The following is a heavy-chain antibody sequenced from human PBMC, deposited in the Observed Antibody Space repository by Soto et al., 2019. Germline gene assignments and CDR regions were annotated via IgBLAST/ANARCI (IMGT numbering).Heavy chain of an antibody. D-gene: IGHD1-1*01. CDR3: ARDGTYNWV. V-gene: IGHV3-66*01. Sequence: EVQLVESGGGLVQPGRSLRLSCAASGFTVSNNYMRWVRQAPGKGLEWVSLIYSGGATYYADSVKGRFTISRDNSKNTLYLQMNSLRAEDTAVYYCARDGTYNWVGGQGTLVTVSS. CDR1: GFTVSNNY. CDR2: IYSGGAT. J-gene: IGHJ4*02.